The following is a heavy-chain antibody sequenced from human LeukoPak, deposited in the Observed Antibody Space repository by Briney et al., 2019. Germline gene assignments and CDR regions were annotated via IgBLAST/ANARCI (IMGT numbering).Heavy chain of an antibody. Sequence: PSETLSLTCTVSGGSISSYYWGWIRQPPGKGLEWIGYIYYSGSTNYNPSPKSRVTISVATSKNQFSLKLSSVTAADTAVYYCARQSSRAFDIWGQGTMVTVSS. CDR1: GGSISSYY. CDR3: ARQSSRAFDI. V-gene: IGHV4-59*01. J-gene: IGHJ3*02. CDR2: IYYSGST.